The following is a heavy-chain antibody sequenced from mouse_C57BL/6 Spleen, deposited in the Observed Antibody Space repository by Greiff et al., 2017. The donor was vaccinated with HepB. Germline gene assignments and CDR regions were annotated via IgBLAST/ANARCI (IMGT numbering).Heavy chain of an antibody. CDR2: IDPENGDT. V-gene: IGHV14-4*01. CDR1: GFNIKDDY. CDR3: TVFTTVVATRAY. Sequence: VQLKESGAELVRPGASVKLSCTASGFNIKDDYMHWVKQRPEQGLEWIGWIDPENGDTEYASKFQGKATITADTSSNTAYLQLSSLTSEDTAVYYCTVFTTVVATRAYWGHGTLVTVSA. D-gene: IGHD1-1*01. J-gene: IGHJ3*01.